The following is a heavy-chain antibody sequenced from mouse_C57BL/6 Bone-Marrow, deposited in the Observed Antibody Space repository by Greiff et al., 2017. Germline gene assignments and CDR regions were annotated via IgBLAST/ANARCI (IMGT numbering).Heavy chain of an antibody. CDR2: IDPSDSYT. V-gene: IGHV1-69*01. CDR3: ARGLLRRAMDY. D-gene: IGHD2-3*01. J-gene: IGHJ4*01. CDR1: GYTFTSYW. Sequence: QVQLQQPGAELVMPGASVKLSCKASGYTFTSYWMHWVKQRPGQGLEWIGEIDPSDSYTNYNQKFKGKSTLTVDKSSSTAYMQLRSLTSEDSAVYYCARGLLRRAMDYWGQGTSVTVSS.